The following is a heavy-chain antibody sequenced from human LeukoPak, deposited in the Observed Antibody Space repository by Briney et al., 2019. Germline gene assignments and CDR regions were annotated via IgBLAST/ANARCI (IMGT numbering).Heavy chain of an antibody. V-gene: IGHV4-34*01. J-gene: IGHJ4*02. D-gene: IGHD3-22*01. CDR1: GGSFSGYY. CDR3: ARVLRGYYDSSGYHFDY. Sequence: PSETLSLTCAVHGGSFSGYYWSWIRQPPGKGLEWIGEINHSGSTNYNPSLKSRVTISVDTSKNQFSLKLSSVTAADTAVYYCARVLRGYYDSSGYHFDYWGQGTLVTVSS. CDR2: INHSGST.